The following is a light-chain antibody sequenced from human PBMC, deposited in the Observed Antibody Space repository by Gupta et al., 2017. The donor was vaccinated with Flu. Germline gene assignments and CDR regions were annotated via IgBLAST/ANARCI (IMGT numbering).Light chain of an antibody. CDR1: QSISRY. J-gene: IGKJ2*01. Sequence: DIQMTQSPSSLSASVGDRVTVTCRASQSISRYLNWYQQKPGKAPKLLVYGAYILQSGVPSRFSGSGSVTDFTLTISNLQPEDFATYYCQQSVSIPPYTFGQGTKLEIK. CDR2: GAY. V-gene: IGKV1-39*01. CDR3: QQSVSIPPYT.